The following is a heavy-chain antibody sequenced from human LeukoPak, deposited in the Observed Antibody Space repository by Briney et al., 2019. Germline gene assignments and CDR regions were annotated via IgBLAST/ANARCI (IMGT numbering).Heavy chain of an antibody. J-gene: IGHJ4*02. CDR2: MNPNSGNT. V-gene: IGHV1-8*02. D-gene: IGHD1-26*01. CDR3: ARGEVGTCFDY. CDR1: GGTFSSYA. Sequence: ALVKVSCKASGGTFSSYAISWVRQAPGQGLEWMGWMNPNSGNTGYAQKFQGRVTMTRNTSISTAYMELSSLRSEDTAVYYCARGEVGTCFDYWGQGTLVTVSS.